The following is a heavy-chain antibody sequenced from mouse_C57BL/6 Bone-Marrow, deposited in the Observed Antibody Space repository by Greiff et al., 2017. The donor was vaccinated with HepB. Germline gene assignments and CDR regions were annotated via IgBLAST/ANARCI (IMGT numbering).Heavy chain of an antibody. CDR3: GESPLIHD. V-gene: IGHV1-54*01. CDR1: GYAFTNYL. J-gene: IGHJ3*01. Sequence: VQLQQSGAELVRPGNSVKVSCKASGYAFTNYLVEWVKQRPGQGLEWIGVINTGSGGTNYNEKLKGNETLTADKSSSTTYMQHSSLTSEDSAVCFCGESPLIHDWGQVTLVTVSA. CDR2: INTGSGGT.